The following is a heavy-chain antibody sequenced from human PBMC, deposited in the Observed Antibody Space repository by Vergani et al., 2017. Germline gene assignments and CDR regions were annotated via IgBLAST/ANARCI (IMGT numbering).Heavy chain of an antibody. CDR1: GYSFTSYW. V-gene: IGHV5-51*01. D-gene: IGHD1-14*01. CDR2: IYPGDSDT. Sequence: EVQLVQSGAEVKKPGESLKISCKGSGYSFTSYWIGWVRQLPGKGLEWMGIIYPGDSDTRYSPSFQGQVTISADKSTSPAYLQWSSLKASDTAMYYCARLPATLYYDYYMDVWGKGTTVTVSS. J-gene: IGHJ6*03. CDR3: ARLPATLYYDYYMDV.